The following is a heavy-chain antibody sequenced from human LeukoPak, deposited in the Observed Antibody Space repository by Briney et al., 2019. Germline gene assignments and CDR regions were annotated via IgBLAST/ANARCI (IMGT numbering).Heavy chain of an antibody. CDR2: IYYSGST. J-gene: IGHJ2*01. V-gene: IGHV4-39*07. Sequence: SETLSLTCTVSGGSISSSSYYWGWIRQPPGKGLEWVGSIYYSGSTYYNPSLKSRVTISVDTSKNQFSLKLSSVTAADTAVYYCARGPRRITRYFDLWGRGTLVTVSS. CDR3: ARGPRRITRYFDL. CDR1: GGSISSSSYY. D-gene: IGHD1-14*01.